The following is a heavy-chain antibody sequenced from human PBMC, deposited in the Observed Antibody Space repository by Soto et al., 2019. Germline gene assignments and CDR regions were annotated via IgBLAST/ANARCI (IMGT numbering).Heavy chain of an antibody. V-gene: IGHV1-69*02. Sequence: QVQLVQSGAEVKKPGSSVKVSCKASGGTFSSYTISWVRQAPGQGLEWMGRIIPILGIANYAQKFQGRVTITADKSTSTANMELSSLRSEDTAVYYCARGDYYDSSGSYAGWGQGTLVTVSP. CDR3: ARGDYYDSSGSYAG. D-gene: IGHD3-22*01. CDR2: IIPILGIA. CDR1: GGTFSSYT. J-gene: IGHJ4*02.